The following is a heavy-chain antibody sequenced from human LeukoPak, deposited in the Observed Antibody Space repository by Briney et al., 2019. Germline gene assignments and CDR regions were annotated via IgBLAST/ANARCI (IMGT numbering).Heavy chain of an antibody. V-gene: IGHV3-33*06. Sequence: GGSLRLSCAASGFTFGSYGMHWVRQAPGKGLEWVAVIWYDGSNKYYADSVRGRFTISRDNSKNTPYLQMNSLRAEDTAVYYCAKELKRYKAFDIWGQGTMVTVSS. D-gene: IGHD1-14*01. CDR2: IWYDGSNK. CDR3: AKELKRYKAFDI. CDR1: GFTFGSYG. J-gene: IGHJ3*02.